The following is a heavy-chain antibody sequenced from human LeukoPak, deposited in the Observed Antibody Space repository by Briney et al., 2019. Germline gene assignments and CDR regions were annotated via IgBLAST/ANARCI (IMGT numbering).Heavy chain of an antibody. Sequence: PSETLTLTCTVSGGSFSSYDLSWIRQPPGKGLEWIGYIYYSGSTNYNPSFKSGVTISVDKSKNQFSLQLSTVTAADTAVYYCARGRSNIDYWGQGTLVTVSS. CDR2: IYYSGST. D-gene: IGHD6-13*01. CDR3: ARGRSNIDY. V-gene: IGHV4-59*01. CDR1: GGSFSSYD. J-gene: IGHJ4*02.